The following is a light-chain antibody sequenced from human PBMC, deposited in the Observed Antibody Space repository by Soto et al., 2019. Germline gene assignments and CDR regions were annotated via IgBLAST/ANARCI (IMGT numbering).Light chain of an antibody. J-gene: IGKJ1*01. Sequence: EIVMTQSPATLSVSPGERATLSCRASQSVSSNLAWYQQKPGQAPRFLIYGASTKATGIPARFSGSGSGVKFTPTISSLQSEDFAAYYCHQHNNYPRTFGQGTKVEIK. CDR1: QSVSSN. V-gene: IGKV3-15*01. CDR3: HQHNNYPRT. CDR2: GAS.